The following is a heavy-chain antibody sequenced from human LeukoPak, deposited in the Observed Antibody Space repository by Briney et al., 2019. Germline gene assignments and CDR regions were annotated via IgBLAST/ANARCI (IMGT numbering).Heavy chain of an antibody. J-gene: IGHJ3*01. CDR3: ARLRGYSFDV. CDR1: GYAFPGHH. Sequence: APVKVSCKASGYAFPGHHIHWVRQAPGQGLQWMGTINHGGGATSYAQKFQGRVTMTRETSTSTAHMDLSSLRSDDTAVYYCARLRGYSFDVWGQGTLVTVSS. D-gene: IGHD2-15*01. V-gene: IGHV1-46*01. CDR2: INHGGGAT.